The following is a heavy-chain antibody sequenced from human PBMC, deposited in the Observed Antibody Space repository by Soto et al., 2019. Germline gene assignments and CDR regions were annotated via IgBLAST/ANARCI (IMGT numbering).Heavy chain of an antibody. Sequence: QVQLVQSGAEVKKPGSSVKVSCKASGGTFSSYAISWVRQAPGQGLEWMGGIIPIFGTANYAQKFQGRVTITADEATSTAYMELSSLRSEDTAVYYCARVYCGGDCYSSSYFQHWGQGTLVTVSS. D-gene: IGHD2-21*02. V-gene: IGHV1-69*01. J-gene: IGHJ1*01. CDR3: ARVYCGGDCYSSSYFQH. CDR1: GGTFSSYA. CDR2: IIPIFGTA.